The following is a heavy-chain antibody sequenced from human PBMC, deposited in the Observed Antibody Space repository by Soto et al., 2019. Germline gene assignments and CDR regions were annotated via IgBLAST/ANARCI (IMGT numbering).Heavy chain of an antibody. CDR1: GFTFDDYA. CDR2: ISWNSGSI. J-gene: IGHJ3*02. D-gene: IGHD1-26*01. V-gene: IGHV3-9*01. CDR3: AKERGAGANSAFDI. Sequence: GGSLRLSCAASGFTFDDYAMRWVRQAPGKGLEWVSGISWNSGSIGYADSVKGRFSFSRDNAKNSLYLQMNSLRAEDTDLYYCAKERGAGANSAFDIWGQGTMVTVSS.